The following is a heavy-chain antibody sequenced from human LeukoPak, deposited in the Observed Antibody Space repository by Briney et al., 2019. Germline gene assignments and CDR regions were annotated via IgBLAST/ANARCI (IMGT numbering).Heavy chain of an antibody. Sequence: GGSLRLSCAASGFTFSSYSMSWVRQAPGKGLEWVSAISGSGGSTYYADSAKGRFTISRDNSKNTLYLQMNSLRAEDTAVYYCAKVGRFYGSGRYYFDYWGQGTLVTVSS. J-gene: IGHJ4*02. D-gene: IGHD3-10*01. CDR3: AKVGRFYGSGRYYFDY. V-gene: IGHV3-23*01. CDR2: ISGSGGST. CDR1: GFTFSSYS.